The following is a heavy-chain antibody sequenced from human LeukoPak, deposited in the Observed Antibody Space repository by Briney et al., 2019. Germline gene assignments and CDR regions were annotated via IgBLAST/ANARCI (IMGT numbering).Heavy chain of an antibody. D-gene: IGHD3-3*01. V-gene: IGHV3-64D*09. Sequence: GGSLRLSCSASGFTFTSYAMHWVRQAPGKGLEYVSAISSNGGSTYYADSVKGRFTISRDNSKNTLYLQMSSLRAEDTAFYYCAKWSGNRPLYYFDYWGQGTLATVSS. J-gene: IGHJ4*02. CDR3: AKWSGNRPLYYFDY. CDR2: ISSNGGST. CDR1: GFTFTSYA.